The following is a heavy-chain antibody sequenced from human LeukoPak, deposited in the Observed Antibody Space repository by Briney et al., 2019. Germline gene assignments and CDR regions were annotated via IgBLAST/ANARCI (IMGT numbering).Heavy chain of an antibody. CDR2: IKQDGSEK. D-gene: IGHD3-10*01. Sequence: GGSLRLSCAASGFTFSSYWMSWVRQAPGKGLEWVANIKQDGSEKYYVDSVKGRFTISRDNAKNSLYLQMNSLQAEDTAMYHCARVVKTGSVFTTYFDYWGQGTLVTVSS. CDR3: ARVVKTGSVFTTYFDY. CDR1: GFTFSSYW. V-gene: IGHV3-7*05. J-gene: IGHJ4*02.